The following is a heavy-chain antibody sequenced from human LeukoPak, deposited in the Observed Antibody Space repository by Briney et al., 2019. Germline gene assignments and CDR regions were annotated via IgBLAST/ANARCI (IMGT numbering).Heavy chain of an antibody. V-gene: IGHV1-69*05. Sequence: SSVKDSCKSTGGTFSSYAINWVGQAGGQGLEWMGGSIPIFGTAKYAQKFQGRVTITTDKSTSTAYMELSSLRSEDTAVYYCARSKLYYYDSSGYRRDWFDPWGQGTLVTVSS. CDR2: SIPIFGTA. CDR3: ARSKLYYYDSSGYRRDWFDP. D-gene: IGHD3-22*01. CDR1: GGTFSSYA. J-gene: IGHJ5*02.